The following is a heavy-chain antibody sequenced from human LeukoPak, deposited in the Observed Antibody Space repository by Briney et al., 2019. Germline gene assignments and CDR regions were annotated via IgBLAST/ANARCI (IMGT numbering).Heavy chain of an antibody. CDR2: INTNTGNP. V-gene: IGHV7-4-1*02. CDR1: GYTFTSYA. CDR3: ARDRVLLWFGESYYFDY. D-gene: IGHD3-10*01. J-gene: IGHJ4*02. Sequence: AASVKASCKASGYTFTSYAMNWVRQAPGQGLEWMGWINTNTGNPTYAQGFTGRFVFSLDTSVSTAYLQISSLKAEDTAVYYCARDRVLLWFGESYYFDYWGQGTLVTVSS.